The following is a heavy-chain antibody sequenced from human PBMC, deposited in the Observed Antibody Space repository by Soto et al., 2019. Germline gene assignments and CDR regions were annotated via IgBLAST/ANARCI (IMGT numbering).Heavy chain of an antibody. Sequence: QVQLVQSGAEVKKPGASVKVSCKASGYTFTSYGISWVRQAPGQGLEWMGWISAYNGNTNYAQKLQGRVTMTADTSTSTAYMELRSLRSDDTAVYYCASVPHYDILTGYPAPWGQGSLVTVSS. J-gene: IGHJ5*02. CDR2: ISAYNGNT. CDR1: GYTFTSYG. D-gene: IGHD3-9*01. V-gene: IGHV1-18*01. CDR3: ASVPHYDILTGYPAP.